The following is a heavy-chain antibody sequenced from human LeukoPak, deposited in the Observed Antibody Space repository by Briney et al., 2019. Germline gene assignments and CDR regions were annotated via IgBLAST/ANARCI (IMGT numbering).Heavy chain of an antibody. V-gene: IGHV4-34*01. Sequence: SETLSLTCAVYGGSFSGYYWSWIRQPPGKGLERIGEINHSGSTNYNPSLKSRVTISVDTSKNQFSLKLSSVTAADTAVYYCARGRAFGIWGQGTMVTVSS. CDR3: ARGRAFGI. CDR1: GGSFSGYY. J-gene: IGHJ3*02. CDR2: INHSGST.